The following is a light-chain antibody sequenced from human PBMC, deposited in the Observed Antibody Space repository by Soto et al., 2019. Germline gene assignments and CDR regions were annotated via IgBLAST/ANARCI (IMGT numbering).Light chain of an antibody. CDR1: RSNIGPNA. Sequence: QSVLTQPPSVSATPGQRVTISCSGTRSNIGPNAVNWYQQLPGTATRLLISNNNQRPTGVPDRVSGSVSDTSVSLAISGLQSDEEATYFCTAWTDSLTVHYVLGTGTKVTVL. V-gene: IGLV1-44*01. CDR3: TAWTDSLTVHYV. J-gene: IGLJ1*01. CDR2: NNN.